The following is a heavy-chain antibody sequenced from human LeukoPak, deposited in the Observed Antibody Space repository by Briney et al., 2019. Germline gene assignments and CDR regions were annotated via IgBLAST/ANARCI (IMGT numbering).Heavy chain of an antibody. J-gene: IGHJ5*02. D-gene: IGHD3-22*01. CDR2: IYYSGST. CDR3: ARGGTYYYDSSGRYNWFDP. V-gene: IGHV4-31*03. CDR1: GGSISSGGYY. Sequence: SETLSLTCTVSGGSISSGGYYWSWIRQHPGKGLEWIGYIYYSGSTYYNPSLKSRVTISVDTSKNQFSLKLSSVTAADTAVYYCARGGTYYYDSSGRYNWFDPWGQGTLVTVSS.